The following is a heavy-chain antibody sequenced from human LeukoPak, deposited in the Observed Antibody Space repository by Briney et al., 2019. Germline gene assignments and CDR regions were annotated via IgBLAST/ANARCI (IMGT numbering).Heavy chain of an antibody. J-gene: IGHJ3*02. V-gene: IGHV4-4*03. D-gene: IGHD3-10*01. CDR1: GGSISSNNW. CDR3: ARGFYGSGSYSSPGFHAFDI. CDR2: IDHSGST. Sequence: PETLSLTCTVSGGSISSNNWWSWVRQSPGKGLEWIGEIDHSGSTDYNPSLESRVTISVDKSKNQFSLKLSSVTAADTAVYYCARGFYGSGSYSSPGFHAFDIWGQGTMVTVSS.